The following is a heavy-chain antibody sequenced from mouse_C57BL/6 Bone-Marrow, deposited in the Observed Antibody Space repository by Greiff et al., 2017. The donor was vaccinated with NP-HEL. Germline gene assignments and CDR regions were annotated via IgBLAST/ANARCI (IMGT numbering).Heavy chain of an antibody. D-gene: IGHD1-1*01. Sequence: QVQLQQSGAELVRPGTSVKMSCKASGYTFTNYWIGWAKQRPGHGLEWIGDIYPGGGYTNYNEKFKGKATLTADKSSSTAYMQFSSLTSEDSAIYSWARSYGSSVYYFAYWGQGTTLTVSS. V-gene: IGHV1-63*01. CDR3: ARSYGSSVYYFAY. J-gene: IGHJ2*01. CDR1: GYTFTNYW. CDR2: IYPGGGYT.